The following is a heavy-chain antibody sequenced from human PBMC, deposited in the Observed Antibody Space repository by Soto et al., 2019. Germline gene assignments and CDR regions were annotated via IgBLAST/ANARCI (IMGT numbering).Heavy chain of an antibody. CDR2: IYYSGST. CDR1: GGSISSYY. J-gene: IGHJ4*02. D-gene: IGHD5-12*01. CDR3: ASSYYSSGYGAFDY. V-gene: IGHV4-59*01. Sequence: SETLSLTCTVSGGSISSYYWSWIRQPPGKGLEWIGYIYYSGSTNYNPSLKSRVTISVDTSKNQFSLKLSSVTAADTAVYYCASSYYSSGYGAFDYWGQGTLLTVSS.